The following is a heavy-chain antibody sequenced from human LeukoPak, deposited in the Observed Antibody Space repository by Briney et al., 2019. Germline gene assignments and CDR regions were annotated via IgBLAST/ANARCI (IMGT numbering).Heavy chain of an antibody. V-gene: IGHV4-4*09. CDR2: ISTGGST. D-gene: IGHD1-1*01. CDR3: ARRRTTGTTGYLDY. J-gene: IGHJ4*02. CDR1: RGSISTYY. Sequence: PSETLSLTCTISRGSISTYYWSWIRQPPGKGLEWIGYISTGGSTNYNPSLKSRVTISVDTSKNQFSLNLSSVTAADTAVYYCARRRTTGTTGYLDYWGQGTLVTVSS.